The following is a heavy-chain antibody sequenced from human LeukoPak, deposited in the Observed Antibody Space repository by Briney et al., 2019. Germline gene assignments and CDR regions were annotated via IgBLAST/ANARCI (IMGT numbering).Heavy chain of an antibody. CDR2: INYSGST. J-gene: IGHJ4*02. Sequence: KPSETLSLTCTVSGGSASRYHWNWIRQPPGKGLEWIGYINYSGSTNSNPSLKSRVTISVDTSKNQFSLNLTSVTAADTAVYYCARGDYGDPLDYWGQGTLVTVSS. D-gene: IGHD4-17*01. V-gene: IGHV4-59*02. CDR3: ARGDYGDPLDY. CDR1: GGSASRYH.